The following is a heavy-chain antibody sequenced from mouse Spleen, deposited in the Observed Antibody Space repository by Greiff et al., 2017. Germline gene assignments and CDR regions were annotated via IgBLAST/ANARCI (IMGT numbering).Heavy chain of an antibody. CDR1: GFNFKDYY. CDR3: TTLYGNPWFAY. CDR2: IDPEDGDI. D-gene: IGHD2-1*01. J-gene: IGHJ3*01. V-gene: IGHV14-1*01. Sequence: VQLQQSGAELVRPGASVKLSCTASGFNFKDYYMHWVRQRPEQGLEWIGRIDPEDGDIEYAPKFQGKATMTADTSSNTAYLQLSSLTSEDTAVYYCTTLYGNPWFAYWGQGTLVTVSA.